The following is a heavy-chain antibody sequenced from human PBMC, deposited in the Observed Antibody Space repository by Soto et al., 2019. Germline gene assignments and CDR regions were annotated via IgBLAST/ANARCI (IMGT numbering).Heavy chain of an antibody. CDR2: ISGSGAFT. Sequence: GGSLRLSCAASGFTFSSYAMSWVRQAPGKGLEWVSTISGSGAFTYYAASVKGRFTISRDNSKNTLYLQMNSLRAEDTAVYYCANYRGDFWSGYPAYYYYGLDVWGQGTTVTVSS. D-gene: IGHD3-3*01. J-gene: IGHJ6*02. CDR1: GFTFSSYA. CDR3: ANYRGDFWSGYPAYYYYGLDV. V-gene: IGHV3-23*01.